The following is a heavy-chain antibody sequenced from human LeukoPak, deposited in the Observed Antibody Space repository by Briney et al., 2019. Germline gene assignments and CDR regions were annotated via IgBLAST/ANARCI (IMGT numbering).Heavy chain of an antibody. V-gene: IGHV1-24*01. CDR3: ATDPHHRGAFDI. CDR2: FDPEDGET. CDR1: GYTLTELS. J-gene: IGHJ3*02. Sequence: GASVKVSCKVSGYTLTELSMHWVRQAPGKGLEWMGGFDPEDGETIYAQKFQGRVTMTEDTSTDTAYMELSSLRSEDTAVYYCATDPHHRGAFDIWGQGTMVTVSS.